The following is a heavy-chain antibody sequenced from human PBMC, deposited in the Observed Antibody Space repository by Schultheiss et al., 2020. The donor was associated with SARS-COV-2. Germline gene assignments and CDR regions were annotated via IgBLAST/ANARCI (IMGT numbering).Heavy chain of an antibody. CDR1: GFTFSSYG. V-gene: IGHV3-23*01. J-gene: IGHJ4*02. D-gene: IGHD3-3*01. CDR3: AKTTTYDFWSGYYSY. Sequence: GGSLRLSCAASGFTFSSYGMHWVRQAPGKGLEWVSAISGSGGSTYYADSVKGRFTISRDNSKNTLYLQMNSLRAEDTAVYYCAKTTTYDFWSGYYSYWGQGTLVTVSS. CDR2: ISGSGGST.